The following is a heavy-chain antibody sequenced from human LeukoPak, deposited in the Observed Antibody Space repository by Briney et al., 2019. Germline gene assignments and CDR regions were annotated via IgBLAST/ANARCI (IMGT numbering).Heavy chain of an antibody. CDR2: ISSSGSTI. V-gene: IGHV3-48*03. CDR1: GFTFSSYE. D-gene: IGHD3-10*01. CDR3: ARVLPLSGGSLFGVRSLDY. J-gene: IGHJ4*02. Sequence: PGGSLRLSCAASGFTFSSYEMNWVRQAPGKGLEWVSYISSSGSTIYYADSVKGRFTISRDNAKNSLYLQMNSLRAEDTAVYYCARVLPLSGGSLFGVRSLDYWGPGTLVTVSS.